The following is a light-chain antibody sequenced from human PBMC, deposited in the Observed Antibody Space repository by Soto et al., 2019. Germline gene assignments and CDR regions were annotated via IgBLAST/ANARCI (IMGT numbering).Light chain of an antibody. CDR2: DVS. CDR1: SRDVGGYND. J-gene: IGLJ2*01. V-gene: IGLV2-14*01. Sequence: QSALTQPASVSGSPGQSITISCTGTSRDVGGYNDVSWYQQYPGKAPKLMMYDVSNRPSGVSNRFSGSKSGNTASLTISGLQAEDEADYYCSSYTSSSLVVFGGGTKLTVL. CDR3: SSYTSSSLVV.